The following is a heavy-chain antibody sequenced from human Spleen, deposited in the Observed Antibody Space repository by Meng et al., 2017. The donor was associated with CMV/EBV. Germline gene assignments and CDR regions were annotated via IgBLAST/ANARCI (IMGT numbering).Heavy chain of an antibody. CDR3: ARDFRSSSFYFDY. D-gene: IGHD6-6*01. CDR1: GYTFSDHY. V-gene: IGHV1-2*02. CDR2: INPNSGGT. Sequence: ASVKVSCKASGYTFSDHYLHWVRQAPGQGLEWMGWINPNSGGTNYAQKLQGRVTMTTDTSTSTAYMELRSLRSDDTAVYYCARDFRSSSFYFDYWGQGTLVTVSS. J-gene: IGHJ4*02.